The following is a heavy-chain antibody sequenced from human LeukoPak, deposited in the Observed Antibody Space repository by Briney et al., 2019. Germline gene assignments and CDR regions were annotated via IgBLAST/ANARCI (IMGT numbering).Heavy chain of an antibody. Sequence: PGGSLRLSCAASGFTFSSYWMSWVRQAPGKGLEWVANIKQDGSEKYYVDSVKGRFTISRDNAKNSLYLQMNSLRAEDTAVYYCARGLYCSSTSCYTGPDYYMDVWGKGTTVTVS. CDR1: GFTFSSYW. CDR2: IKQDGSEK. V-gene: IGHV3-7*01. D-gene: IGHD2-2*02. J-gene: IGHJ6*03. CDR3: ARGLYCSSTSCYTGPDYYMDV.